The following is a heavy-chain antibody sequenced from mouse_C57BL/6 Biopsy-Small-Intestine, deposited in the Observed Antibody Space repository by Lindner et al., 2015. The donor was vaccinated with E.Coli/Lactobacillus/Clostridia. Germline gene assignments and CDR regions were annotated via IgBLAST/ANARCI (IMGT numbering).Heavy chain of an antibody. CDR2: ILPGSGSP. CDR1: GYTFTGYW. J-gene: IGHJ2*01. V-gene: IGHV1-9*01. CDR3: AREGDYDYDVVDY. Sequence: VQLQESGAELMKPGASVKLSCKATGYTFTGYWIEWVKQRPGHGLEWIGEILPGSGSPRYSEKFKGKATFTADTSSNTAYMQVSSLTTEDSAIYYCAREGDYDYDVVDYWGQGTTLTVSS. D-gene: IGHD2-4*01.